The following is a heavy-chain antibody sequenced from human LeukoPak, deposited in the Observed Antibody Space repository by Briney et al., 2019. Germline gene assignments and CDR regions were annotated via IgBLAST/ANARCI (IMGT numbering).Heavy chain of an antibody. CDR1: GYSITELS. V-gene: IGHV1-24*01. CDR2: FDPGSGEI. D-gene: IGHD3-9*01. CDR3: ATGTHYDLLPL. J-gene: IGHJ4*02. Sequence: GASVTVSCKVSGYSITELSTHWVRQAPGKGLEWMGGFDPGSGEIIYEQKFKDRVTMTEDTSTDTAYMELSSLRSEDTALYYCATGTHYDLLPLWGQGTLVTVSS.